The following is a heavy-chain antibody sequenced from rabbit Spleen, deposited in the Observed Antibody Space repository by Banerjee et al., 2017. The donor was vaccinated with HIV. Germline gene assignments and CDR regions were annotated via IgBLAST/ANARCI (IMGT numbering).Heavy chain of an antibody. D-gene: IGHD4-1*01. V-gene: IGHV1S40*01. CDR1: GFSFSSRYY. Sequence: QSLEESGGDLVKPGASLTLTCTASGFSFSSRYYLCWVRQAPGKGLEWIACIYSGSSADTYYASWAKGRFTISKTSSTTVDLKMTSLTAADTATYFCARETSSGWGIMALYFSLWGPGTLVTVS. CDR3: ARETSSGWGIMALYFSL. CDR2: IYSGSSADT. J-gene: IGHJ4*01.